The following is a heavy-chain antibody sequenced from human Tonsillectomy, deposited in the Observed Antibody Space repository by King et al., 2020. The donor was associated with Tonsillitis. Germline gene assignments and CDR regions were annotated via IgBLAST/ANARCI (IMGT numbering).Heavy chain of an antibody. CDR3: AAHYSDSSGYIF. Sequence: VQLVESGGGSVQPGGSLRLSCAASGFTFSIYAMNWVRQAPKKGLEWVSTISGSGGSTYYADSVKGRFTISRDNSKNTLYLQMNSLRAEDTAVYYCAAHYSDSSGYIFGGQGTLVTVSS. CDR1: GFTFSIYA. J-gene: IGHJ4*02. V-gene: IGHV3-23*04. CDR2: ISGSGGST. D-gene: IGHD3-22*01.